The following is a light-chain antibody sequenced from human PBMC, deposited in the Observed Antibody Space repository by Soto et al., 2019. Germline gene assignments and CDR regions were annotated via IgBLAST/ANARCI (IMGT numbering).Light chain of an antibody. J-gene: IGKJ4*01. CDR2: DAS. CDR1: QSIGTY. CDR3: QQRGSFPLT. Sequence: EIVLTQSPAALSLSPGERATLSCRASQSIGTYLGWYQQKPGQAPRLLIYDASNRATGIPVRFSGSGSGTDFTLTISSLEPEDFAVYYCQQRGSFPLTFGGGTKVDIK. V-gene: IGKV3-11*01.